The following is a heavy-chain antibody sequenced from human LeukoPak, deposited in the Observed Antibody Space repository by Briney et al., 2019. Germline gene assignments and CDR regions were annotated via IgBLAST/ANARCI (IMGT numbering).Heavy chain of an antibody. Sequence: PGGSLRLSCAASGFTVSSNYMSWVRQAPGKGLEWVSVIYSGGSTYYADSVKGRFTISRDNSKNTLYLQMNSLRAEDTAVYYCATVTHRGGLVYYYGMDVWGQGTTVTVSS. CDR1: GFTVSSNY. CDR2: IYSGGST. V-gene: IGHV3-66*02. CDR3: ATVTHRGGLVYYYGMDV. D-gene: IGHD4-11*01. J-gene: IGHJ6*02.